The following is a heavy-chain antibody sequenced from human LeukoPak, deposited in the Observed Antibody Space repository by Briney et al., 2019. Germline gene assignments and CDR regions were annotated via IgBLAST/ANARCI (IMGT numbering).Heavy chain of an antibody. CDR2: INAGNGHT. J-gene: IGHJ4*02. D-gene: IGHD4-17*01. Sequence: ASVKVPCKASGYTFTGYAMHWVRQAPGQRLEWMGWINAGNGHTKYSQNFQGRVTITRDTSASTAYMELSSLRSEDAAVYYCARSDYGDYGVTYWGQGTLVTVSS. CDR3: ARSDYGDYGVTY. CDR1: GYTFTGYA. V-gene: IGHV1-3*01.